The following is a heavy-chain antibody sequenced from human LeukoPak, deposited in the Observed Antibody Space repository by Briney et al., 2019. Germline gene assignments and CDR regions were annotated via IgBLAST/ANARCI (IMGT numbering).Heavy chain of an antibody. CDR1: GINFNTYV. J-gene: IGHJ4*02. V-gene: IGHV3-23*01. Sequence: GGSLRLSCADSGINFNTYVMNWVRQAPGKGLEWVASSSGSGDRTYYADSVKGRFTISRDNAKNSLYLQMNSLRDEDTAVYYCARAGVGARFEDFWGQGTLVTVSS. D-gene: IGHD1-26*01. CDR3: ARAGVGARFEDF. CDR2: SSGSGDRT.